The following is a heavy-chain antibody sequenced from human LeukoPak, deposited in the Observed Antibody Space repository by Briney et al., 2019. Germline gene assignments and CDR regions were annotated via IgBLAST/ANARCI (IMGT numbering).Heavy chain of an antibody. CDR1: GSSISAYY. D-gene: IGHD2-21*02. CDR2: IYTSDNT. J-gene: IGHJ4*02. Sequence: PSETLSLTCTVSGSSISAYYWTWIRRPAGRGLEWIGRIYTSDNTDYNPSLKSRVTMSVDTSKNQFSLKLTSVTAADTAVYYCARDMAVTYIDYWGQGTLVTVSS. CDR3: ARDMAVTYIDY. V-gene: IGHV4-4*07.